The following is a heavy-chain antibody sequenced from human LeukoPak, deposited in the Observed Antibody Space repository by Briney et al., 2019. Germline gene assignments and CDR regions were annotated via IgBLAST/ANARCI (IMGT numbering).Heavy chain of an antibody. V-gene: IGHV1-8*03. CDR2: MNPNSGNT. CDR1: GYTFTSYD. CDR3: ARVARALKVTYYDSRGAFDI. D-gene: IGHD3-3*01. Sequence: GASVKVSCKASGYTFTSYDINWVRQATGQGLEWMGWMNPNSGNTGYAQKFQGRVTITRNTSISTAYMELSSLRSEDTAVYYCARVARALKVTYYDSRGAFDIWGQATMVTVSS. J-gene: IGHJ3*02.